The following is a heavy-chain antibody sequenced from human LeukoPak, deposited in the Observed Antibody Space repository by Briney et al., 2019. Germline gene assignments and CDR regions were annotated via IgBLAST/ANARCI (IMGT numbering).Heavy chain of an antibody. CDR3: ATAPAAADSC. Sequence: GGSLRLSCEASGFTFSSYAMSWVHQAPGKGLEWVSAISSSGGSTYYADSVKGRFTISRDNSKNTLYLQMSSLRAEDTAVYYCATAPAAADSCWGQGTLVAVSS. V-gene: IGHV3-23*01. CDR1: GFTFSSYA. D-gene: IGHD6-13*01. J-gene: IGHJ4*02. CDR2: ISSSGGST.